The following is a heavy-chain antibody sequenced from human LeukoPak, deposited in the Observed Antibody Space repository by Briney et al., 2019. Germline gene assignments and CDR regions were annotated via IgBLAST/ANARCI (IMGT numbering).Heavy chain of an antibody. CDR2: ISSNGGST. D-gene: IGHD1-26*01. J-gene: IGHJ5*02. CDR1: GFTFSSYA. CDR3: ARESTIGFDP. V-gene: IGHV3-64*01. Sequence: GGSLRLSCAASGFTFSSYAMHWVRQAPGKGLEYVSAISSNGGSTYYANSVKGRFTISRDNSKSTLYLQMGSLRAEDMAVYYCARESTIGFDPWGQGTLVTVSS.